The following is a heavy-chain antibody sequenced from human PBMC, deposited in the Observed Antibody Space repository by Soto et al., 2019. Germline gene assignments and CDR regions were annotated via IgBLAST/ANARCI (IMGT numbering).Heavy chain of an antibody. V-gene: IGHV4-4*02. CDR3: ASRDPGTSVDY. CDR1: GGSFTSNNW. J-gene: IGHJ4*02. D-gene: IGHD1-7*01. CDR2: IYRTGST. Sequence: QVQLQESGPGLVKPSGTLSLTCAVSGGSFTSNNWWTWVRQPPGQGLELIEEIYRTGSTNYNPSLKSRVTISLAKSENQVSLKVTSLTAADTAVYYCASRDPGTSVDYWGQGNLVTVSS.